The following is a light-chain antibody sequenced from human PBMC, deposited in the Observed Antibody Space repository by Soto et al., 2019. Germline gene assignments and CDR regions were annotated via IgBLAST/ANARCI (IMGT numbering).Light chain of an antibody. Sequence: EIVLTPSPATLSLSPVERATLSCRASQSISGALAWYQQKPGQAPRLLIYGASTRATSFPARFSGSGSGTDFTLTISSLQSEDFAVYYCQQYNNWPWTFGQGTKV. CDR2: GAS. CDR1: QSISGA. J-gene: IGKJ1*01. CDR3: QQYNNWPWT. V-gene: IGKV3-15*01.